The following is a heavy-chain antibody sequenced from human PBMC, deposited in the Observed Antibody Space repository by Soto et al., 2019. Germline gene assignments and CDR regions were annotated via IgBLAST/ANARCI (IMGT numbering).Heavy chain of an antibody. J-gene: IGHJ6*02. CDR2: ISYDGSNK. D-gene: IGHD2-2*01. Sequence: GGSLRLSCAASGFTFSSYGMHWVRQAPGKGLEGVAVISYDGSNKYYADSVKGRFTISRDNSKNTLYLQMNSLRAEDTAVYYCAKDDSVGGMDVWGQGTTVTVSS. V-gene: IGHV3-30*18. CDR1: GFTFSSYG. CDR3: AKDDSVGGMDV.